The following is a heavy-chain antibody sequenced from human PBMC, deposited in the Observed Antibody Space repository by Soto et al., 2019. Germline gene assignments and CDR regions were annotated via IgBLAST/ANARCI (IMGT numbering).Heavy chain of an antibody. Sequence: QVQLQESGPGLVKPSETLSLTCTVSGGSISNYYWSWIRQPPGKGLDGIGNIFYIGSANYNPSLKSRVTVSVDTSKNQFALKLSYVAAAGTAGYYCARHLPHRVVVPAASMDVWGKGITVTVSS. V-gene: IGHV4-59*08. CDR1: GGSISNYY. CDR2: IFYIGSA. CDR3: ARHLPHRVVVPAASMDV. D-gene: IGHD2-2*01. J-gene: IGHJ6*04.